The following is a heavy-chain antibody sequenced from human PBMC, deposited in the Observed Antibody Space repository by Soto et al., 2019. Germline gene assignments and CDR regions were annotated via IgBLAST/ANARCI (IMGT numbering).Heavy chain of an antibody. V-gene: IGHV3-23*01. J-gene: IGHJ6*02. D-gene: IGHD2-21*02. CDR3: AKGGGDSLRYGMDV. CDR2: ISGSGGSI. Sequence: EVQLLDSGGGLVQPGGALRLSCSASGFIFSSSAMNWVRQAPGKGLEWVSAISGSGGSIYYADSVKGRFTISRDNSKTTLDLEKDSLRAEDTAVYYCAKGGGDSLRYGMDVWGQGTTVTVSS. CDR1: GFIFSSSA.